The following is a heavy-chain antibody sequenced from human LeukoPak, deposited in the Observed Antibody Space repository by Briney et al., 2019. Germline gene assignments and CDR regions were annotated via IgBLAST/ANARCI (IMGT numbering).Heavy chain of an antibody. J-gene: IGHJ4*02. V-gene: IGHV3-48*03. CDR1: GFILSTSE. D-gene: IGHD6-19*01. Sequence: GGSLRLSCVASGFILSTSEMNWVRQAPGKGLEWVSYISSSGSTMFYADSVKGRFTISRDNSKTTLYLQMNSLRAEDTAVYYCVKTDKLSSGWYRNFDYWGQGTLVTVSS. CDR2: ISSSGSTM. CDR3: VKTDKLSSGWYRNFDY.